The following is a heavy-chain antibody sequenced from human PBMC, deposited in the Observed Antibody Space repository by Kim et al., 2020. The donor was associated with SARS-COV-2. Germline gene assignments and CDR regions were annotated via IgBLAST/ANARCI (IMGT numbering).Heavy chain of an antibody. V-gene: IGHV4-39*07. CDR2: IYYSGST. CDR3: ARELGSSSFDYYDSSGYYYDTPYYFDY. CDR1: GGSISSSSYY. D-gene: IGHD3-22*01. J-gene: IGHJ4*02. Sequence: SETLSLTCTVSGGSISSSSYYWGWIRQPPGKGLEWIGSIYYSGSTYYNPSLKSRVTISVDTSKNQFSLKLSSVTAADTAVYYCARELGSSSFDYYDSSGYYYDTPYYFDYWGQGTLVTVSS.